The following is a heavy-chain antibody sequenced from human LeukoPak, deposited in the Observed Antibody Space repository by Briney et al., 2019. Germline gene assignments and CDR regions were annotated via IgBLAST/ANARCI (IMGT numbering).Heavy chain of an antibody. D-gene: IGHD6-6*01. V-gene: IGHV3-15*01. Sequence: GGALRLSCAAPGFTFTNAWMAWGRQAPGKGREWVGRVKSKHDGGETDYAEPVKGRFTLSRDDSKNALYMQLDSLKSEDTAEYYCTTDRSIAARPLFDFWGQGILVTVSS. CDR2: VKSKHDGGET. J-gene: IGHJ4*02. CDR1: GFTFTNAW. CDR3: TTDRSIAARPLFDF.